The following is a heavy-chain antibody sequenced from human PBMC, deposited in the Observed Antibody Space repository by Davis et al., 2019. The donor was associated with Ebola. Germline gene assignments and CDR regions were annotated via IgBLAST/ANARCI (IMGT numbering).Heavy chain of an antibody. CDR2: ISSSGTYK. V-gene: IGHV3-11*01. D-gene: IGHD2-8*01. J-gene: IGHJ3*01. CDR1: GFVFSDYY. CDR3: ARYTNPNNMASEMVVDAFDV. Sequence: PGGSLRLSCAASGFVFSDYYMSWVRQAPKKGLEWVSTISSSGTYKHYADSVKGRFTISRDNAKNSLFLQMNSPRAEDTAVYYCARYTNPNNMASEMVVDAFDVWGLGTMVTVSS.